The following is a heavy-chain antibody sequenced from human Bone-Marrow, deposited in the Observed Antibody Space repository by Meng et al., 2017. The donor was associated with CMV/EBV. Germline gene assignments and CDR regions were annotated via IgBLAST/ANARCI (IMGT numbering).Heavy chain of an antibody. CDR1: GYTFTGYY. CDR2: INPNSGGT. V-gene: IGHV1-2*02. D-gene: IGHD2-2*01. Sequence: ASVKVSCKASGYTFTGYYMHWVRQAPGQGLEWMGWINPNSGGTNYAQKFQGRVTMTRDTSRSTAYMELSGLRSDDTAVYYCARGIVVVPPGKVGSRRNWYLDLWGRGTLVTVSS. J-gene: IGHJ2*01. CDR3: ARGIVVVPPGKVGSRRNWYLDL.